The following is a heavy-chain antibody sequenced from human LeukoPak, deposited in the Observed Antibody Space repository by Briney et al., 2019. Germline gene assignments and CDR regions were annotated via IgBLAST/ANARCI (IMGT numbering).Heavy chain of an antibody. Sequence: PGGSLRLSCAASGFTFSSYWMSWVRQAPGKGLEWVANIKQDGSEKYYVDSVKGRFTISRDNAKNSLYLHMNSLRAEDTAVYYCARVPWSGYYGFDYWGQGTLVTVSS. J-gene: IGHJ4*02. CDR1: GFTFSSYW. CDR2: IKQDGSEK. CDR3: ARVPWSGYYGFDY. D-gene: IGHD3-3*01. V-gene: IGHV3-7*01.